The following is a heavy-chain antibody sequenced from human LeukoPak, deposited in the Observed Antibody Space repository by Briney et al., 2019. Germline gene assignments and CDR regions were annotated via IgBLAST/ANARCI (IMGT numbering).Heavy chain of an antibody. J-gene: IGHJ4*02. V-gene: IGHV4-4*07. Sequence: PSETLSLTCTVSGASITSYHWSWIRQPAGKGLEWIGRMFYSGNTDYNPSLKSRLTMSIDTSKNQFSLKLSSVTAADTAVYYCAREVPYYYDSSGYWENGFDYWGQGTLVTVSS. D-gene: IGHD3-22*01. CDR1: GASITSYH. CDR3: AREVPYYYDSSGYWENGFDY. CDR2: MFYSGNT.